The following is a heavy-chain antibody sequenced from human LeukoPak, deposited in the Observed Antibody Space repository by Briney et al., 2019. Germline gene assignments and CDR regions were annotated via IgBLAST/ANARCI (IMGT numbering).Heavy chain of an antibody. D-gene: IGHD2-15*01. V-gene: IGHV3-23*01. CDR3: AKDLCSGGSCCEAFDI. CDR2: ISGSGGST. Sequence: PGASLRLSCAASGFTFSSYAMSWVRRAPGKGLEWGSGISGSGGSTYYADAVKGRFTISRDNSKNTLYLQMSSLRVEDRAVYYCAKDLCSGGSCCEAFDIWGQGTMVTVSS. CDR1: GFTFSSYA. J-gene: IGHJ3*02.